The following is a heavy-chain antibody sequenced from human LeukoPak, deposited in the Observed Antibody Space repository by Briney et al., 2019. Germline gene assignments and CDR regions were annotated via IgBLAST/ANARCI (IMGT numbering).Heavy chain of an antibody. Sequence: SETLSLTCTVSGGSISSYYWSWIRQPAGKGLEWIGRIYTSGSTNYNPSLKSRVTMSVDTSKNQFSLKLSSVTDADTAVYYCARAAGPLGYCSGGSCYSVPYFDYWGQGTLVTVSS. CDR2: IYTSGST. CDR1: GGSISSYY. CDR3: ARAAGPLGYCSGGSCYSVPYFDY. D-gene: IGHD2-15*01. J-gene: IGHJ4*02. V-gene: IGHV4-4*07.